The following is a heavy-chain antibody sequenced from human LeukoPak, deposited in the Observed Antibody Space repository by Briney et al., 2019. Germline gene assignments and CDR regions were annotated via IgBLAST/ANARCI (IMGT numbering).Heavy chain of an antibody. CDR1: GGTFSSYA. CDR2: IIPIFGTA. D-gene: IGHD2-15*01. Sequence: GASVTVSCKASGGTFSSYAISWVRQAPGQGGEGMGGIIPIFGTANYAQKFQGRVAITADESTRTAYMELSSLRSEDTAVYYCARDDPGYCSGGSCYSPDAFDIWGQGTMVTVSS. J-gene: IGHJ3*02. CDR3: ARDDPGYCSGGSCYSPDAFDI. V-gene: IGHV1-69*13.